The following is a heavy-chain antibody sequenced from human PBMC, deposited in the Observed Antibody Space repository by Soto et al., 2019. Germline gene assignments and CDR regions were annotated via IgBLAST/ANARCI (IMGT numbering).Heavy chain of an antibody. V-gene: IGHV1-2*04. Sequence: ASVKVSCKASGYTFTGYYMHWVRQPPGQGLEWMGWINPNSGGTNYAQKFQGWVTMTRDTSISTAYMELSRLRSDDTAVYYCARPGYYDSSGYKRGNAFDIWGQGTMVTVSS. J-gene: IGHJ3*02. CDR3: ARPGYYDSSGYKRGNAFDI. D-gene: IGHD3-22*01. CDR1: GYTFTGYY. CDR2: INPNSGGT.